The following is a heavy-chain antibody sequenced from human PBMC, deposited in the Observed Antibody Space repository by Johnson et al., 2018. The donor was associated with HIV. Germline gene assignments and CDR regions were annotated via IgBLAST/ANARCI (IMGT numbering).Heavy chain of an antibody. D-gene: IGHD6-19*01. CDR3: AKGSGSGWLRDAFDI. J-gene: IGHJ3*02. CDR1: GFTFSSNA. CDR2: IVYDGSKK. V-gene: IGHV3-30*02. Sequence: QVQLVESGGGVVQPGGSLRLSCAASGFTFSSNAMHWVRQAPGKGLEWVEFIVYDGSKKYYADSVKGRFTISRDNSKNTLYLEMNSLRAEDTAVYYCAKGSGSGWLRDAFDIWGQGTMVTVSS.